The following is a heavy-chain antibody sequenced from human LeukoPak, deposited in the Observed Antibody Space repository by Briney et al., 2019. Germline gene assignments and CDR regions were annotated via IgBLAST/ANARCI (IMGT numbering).Heavy chain of an antibody. J-gene: IGHJ5*02. CDR2: MNPNSGNT. D-gene: IGHD6-19*01. Sequence: ASVKVSCKASGYTFTTYDINWVRQATGQGLEWMGWMNPNSGNTGYAQKFQGRVTMTRNTSISTAYMEVSNLRSEDTAVYYCARGRGSGHKENWFDPWGQGTLVTVSS. CDR1: GYTFTTYD. CDR3: ARGRGSGHKENWFDP. V-gene: IGHV1-8*01.